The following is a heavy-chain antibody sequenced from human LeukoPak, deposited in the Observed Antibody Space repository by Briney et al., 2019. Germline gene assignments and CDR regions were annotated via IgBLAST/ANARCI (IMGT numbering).Heavy chain of an antibody. Sequence: SVKVSCKASGGTFSSYAFSWVRQAPGQGLEWMGGIIPIFGTASYAQKFQGRVTITTDESTSTAYMELSSLRSEDTAAYYCARDQGVVPAAYNWFDPWGQGTLVTVSS. J-gene: IGHJ5*02. CDR3: ARDQGVVPAAYNWFDP. V-gene: IGHV1-69*05. CDR1: GGTFSSYA. D-gene: IGHD2-2*01. CDR2: IIPIFGTA.